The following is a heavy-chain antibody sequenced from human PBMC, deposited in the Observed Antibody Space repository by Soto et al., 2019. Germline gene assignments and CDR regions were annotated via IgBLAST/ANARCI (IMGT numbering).Heavy chain of an antibody. CDR1: GGSVSSGSYY. Sequence: ETLALTCTVSGGSVSSGSYYWSWIRQPPGKGLEWIGYIYYSGSTNYNPSLKSRVTISVDTSKNQFSLKLSSVTAADTAVYYCARDGFYDSSGYYPGYFQHWGQGTLVTVSS. D-gene: IGHD3-22*01. J-gene: IGHJ1*01. CDR3: ARDGFYDSSGYYPGYFQH. V-gene: IGHV4-61*01. CDR2: IYYSGST.